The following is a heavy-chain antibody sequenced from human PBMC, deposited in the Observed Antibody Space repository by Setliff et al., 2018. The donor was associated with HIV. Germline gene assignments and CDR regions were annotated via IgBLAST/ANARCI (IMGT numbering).Heavy chain of an antibody. CDR3: ARVKRTSAYDY. J-gene: IGHJ4*02. CDR1: GYTFTDYY. CDR2: INPSGAIT. Sequence: ASVKVSCKASGYTFTDYYMDWVRQAPGQGLEWMGMINPSGAITNYAQQFQGRVTITADESTSTAYMELSSLRSEDTAVYYCARVKRTSAYDYWGQGTLVTVSS. V-gene: IGHV1-46*01. D-gene: IGHD2-2*01.